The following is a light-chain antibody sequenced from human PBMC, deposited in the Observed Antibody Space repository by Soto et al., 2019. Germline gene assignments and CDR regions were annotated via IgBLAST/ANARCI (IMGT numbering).Light chain of an antibody. Sequence: DIQMTQSPSSVSASVGDRVTITCRASQGINSWLAWYQQKPGKAPKLLIYAASSLQSGVPSRFSGSGSGTDFTLTISSLQPEDSATYYCQRANSFPFTFGPGTTVDFK. CDR2: AAS. J-gene: IGKJ3*01. CDR1: QGINSW. V-gene: IGKV1-12*01. CDR3: QRANSFPFT.